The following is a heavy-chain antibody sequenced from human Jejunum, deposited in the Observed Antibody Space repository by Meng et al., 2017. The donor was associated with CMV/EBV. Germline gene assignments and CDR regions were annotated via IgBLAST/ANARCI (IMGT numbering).Heavy chain of an antibody. CDR2: IRSYSGHT. V-gene: IGHV1-18*01. CDR1: CFTFINYG. D-gene: IGHD2/OR15-2a*01. CDR3: VRDLIEASAHFDY. J-gene: IGHJ4*02. Sequence: CNSSCFTFINYGISWVRQAPGQGLEWMGWIRSYSGHTNYAQKFQGRATMTIDTSTSTAYMDLRSLTSDDTAVYYCVRDLIEASAHFDYWGQGTLVTVSS.